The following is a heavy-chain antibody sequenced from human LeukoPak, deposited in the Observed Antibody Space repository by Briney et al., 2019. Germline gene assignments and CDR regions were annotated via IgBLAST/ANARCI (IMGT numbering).Heavy chain of an antibody. CDR2: IIPIFGTA. CDR1: GGTFSSYA. J-gene: IGHJ6*02. Sequence: GASVKVSCKASGGTFSSYAISWVRQAPGQGLEWMGGIIPIFGTANYAQKFQGRVTFTADESTSTAYMELSSLRSEDTAVYYCARDQTKSEWSAVVWGQGTTVTVSS. D-gene: IGHD2-2*01. V-gene: IGHV1-69*13. CDR3: ARDQTKSEWSAVV.